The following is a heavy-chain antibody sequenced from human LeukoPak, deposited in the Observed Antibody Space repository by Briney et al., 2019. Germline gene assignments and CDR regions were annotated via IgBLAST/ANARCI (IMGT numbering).Heavy chain of an antibody. D-gene: IGHD2-2*01. J-gene: IGHJ4*02. CDR3: ARVGAYCTSTSCLDY. CDR1: GYTFTNYG. Sequence: ASVKVSCKASGYTFTNYGISWVRQAPGQGLEWMGWISAYNGNTNYAQKLQGRVTMTTDTSTSTAYMELRSLTSDDTAVYYCARVGAYCTSTSCLDYWGQGTLVTVSS. V-gene: IGHV1-18*01. CDR2: ISAYNGNT.